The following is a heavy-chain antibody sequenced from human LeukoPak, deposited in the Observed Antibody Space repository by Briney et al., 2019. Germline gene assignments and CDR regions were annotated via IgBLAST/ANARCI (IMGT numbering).Heavy chain of an antibody. CDR2: IYYSGST. CDR1: GGSISSYY. V-gene: IGHV4-59*08. J-gene: IGHJ4*02. CDR3: ARHSAEPYYYDSTPEVPFDY. D-gene: IGHD3-22*01. Sequence: SETLSLTCTVSGGSISSYYWSWIRQPPGKGLEWIGYIYYSGSTNYNPSLKSRVTISVDTSKNQVSLKLSSVTAADTAVYYCARHSAEPYYYDSTPEVPFDYWGQGTLVTVSS.